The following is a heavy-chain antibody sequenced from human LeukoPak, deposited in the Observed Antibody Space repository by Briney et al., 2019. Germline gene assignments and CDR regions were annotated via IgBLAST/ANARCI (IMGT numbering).Heavy chain of an antibody. CDR1: GYSFTSYW. J-gene: IGHJ3*02. CDR3: ARQRITIFGVVAFDAFDI. V-gene: IGHV5-51*01. D-gene: IGHD3-3*01. CDR2: IYPGDSDT. Sequence: GESLKISCKGSGYSFTSYWIGWVRQMPGKGLEWMGIIYPGDSDTRYSPSFQGQVTISADKSISTAYLQWSSLKASDTAMYYCARQRITIFGVVAFDAFDIWGQGTMVTVSS.